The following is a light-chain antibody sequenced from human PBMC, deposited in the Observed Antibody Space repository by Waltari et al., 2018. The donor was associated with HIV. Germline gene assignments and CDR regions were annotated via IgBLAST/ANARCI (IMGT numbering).Light chain of an antibody. CDR2: YTSDSDK. J-gene: IGLJ2*01. CDR3: MIWHSSAVV. CDR1: SGINVGTYR. Sequence: QAVLTQPSSLSASPGASASLTCTLRSGINVGTYRIYWYQQKPGSPPQYLLRYTSDSDKQQGSGGPSRFPGSKYASANAGILLISGLQSEDEADYYCMIWHSSAVVFGGGTKLTVL. V-gene: IGLV5-45*02.